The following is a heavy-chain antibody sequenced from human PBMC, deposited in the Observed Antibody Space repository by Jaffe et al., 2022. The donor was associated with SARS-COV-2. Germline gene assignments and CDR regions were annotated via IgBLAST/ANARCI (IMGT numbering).Heavy chain of an antibody. CDR2: IYPGDSDT. V-gene: IGHV5-51*01. CDR1: GYSFTTYW. D-gene: IGHD6-19*01. Sequence: EVQLVQSGAEVKKPGESLKISCKGSGYSFTTYWIAWVRQMPGRGLEWMGIIYPGDSDTRYNPSFQDHVSISVDKSISTAYLQWGSLKASDTAMYYCASPSTSGWYWGRNKGFEYWGQGTLVTVSS. CDR3: ASPSTSGWYWGRNKGFEY. J-gene: IGHJ4*02.